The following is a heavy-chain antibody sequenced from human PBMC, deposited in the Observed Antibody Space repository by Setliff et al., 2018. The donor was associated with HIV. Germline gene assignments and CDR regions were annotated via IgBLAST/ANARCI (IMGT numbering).Heavy chain of an antibody. CDR2: IYYSGTT. J-gene: IGHJ6*02. D-gene: IGHD3-10*01. Sequence: PSETLSLTCTVSGGSISSSSYYRGWIRQPPGKGLEWIGSIYYSGTTYYNPSLKSRITISVDTSKNQFSLKVNSVTAADTAVYYCASPKERYYYGSGTNVREYYGMDVWGQGTTVTVSS. CDR1: GGSISSSSYY. V-gene: IGHV4-39*07. CDR3: ASPKERYYYGSGTNVREYYGMDV.